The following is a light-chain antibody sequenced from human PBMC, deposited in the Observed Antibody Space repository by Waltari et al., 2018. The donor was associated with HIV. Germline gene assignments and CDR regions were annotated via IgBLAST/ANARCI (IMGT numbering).Light chain of an antibody. V-gene: IGLV2-8*01. J-gene: IGLJ2*01. CDR2: EVT. Sequence: QSALTQPPSASGSPGQSVTISCTGTSSDIGGYNYVSWYQQHPGKAPKPIIYEVTKRPSGLPNRFSGSKSGKTASLTVSGLQAEDEADYYCVSYAGSNTVIFGGGTKLTVL. CDR3: VSYAGSNTVI. CDR1: SSDIGGYNY.